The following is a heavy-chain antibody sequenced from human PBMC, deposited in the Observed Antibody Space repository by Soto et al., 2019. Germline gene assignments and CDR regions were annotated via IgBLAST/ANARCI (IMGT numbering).Heavy chain of an antibody. J-gene: IGHJ5*02. CDR2: VNHSGST. D-gene: IGHD6-6*01. V-gene: IGHV4-34*01. Sequence: QVQLQQWGAGLLKPSETLSLTCAVYGGSFSGYYWCWIRQPPGKGLEWIGEVNHSGSTNYNQSLKIRVTISVDTSKNQFSLKLSSVAAADTAVYYCARDSSIAAQVNWFDPLGQGTLVTVSS. CDR1: GGSFSGYY. CDR3: ARDSSIAAQVNWFDP.